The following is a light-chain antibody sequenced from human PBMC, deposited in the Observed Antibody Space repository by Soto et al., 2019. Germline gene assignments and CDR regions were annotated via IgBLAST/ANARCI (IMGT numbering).Light chain of an antibody. CDR1: SSNIGSNT. Sequence: QSVLTQPPSASGTPGQRVTISCSGSSSNIGSNTVNWYQQLPGTAPKLLIYSNNQRPSGVPDRFSSSKSGTSASLAISGLQSEDEADYYCAAWDDSLKMVFGGGTKLTVL. V-gene: IGLV1-44*01. J-gene: IGLJ2*01. CDR2: SNN. CDR3: AAWDDSLKMV.